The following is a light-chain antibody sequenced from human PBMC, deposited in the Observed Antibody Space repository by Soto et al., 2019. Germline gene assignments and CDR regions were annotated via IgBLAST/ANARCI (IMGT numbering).Light chain of an antibody. V-gene: IGKV1-39*01. CDR1: QSISNY. CDR2: AAS. J-gene: IGKJ1*01. CDR3: QQSYSSSWT. Sequence: DIQMTQSPSSLSASVGDRGTITCRASQSISNYLNWYQQKPGKAPKVLIYAASSLQSGVPSRFSGSGSGTDFTLTISSLQREDFAIYFCQQSYSSSWTFGQGTKVDIK.